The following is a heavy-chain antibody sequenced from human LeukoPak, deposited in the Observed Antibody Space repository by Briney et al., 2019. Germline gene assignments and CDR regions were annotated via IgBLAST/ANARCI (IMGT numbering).Heavy chain of an antibody. CDR3: ATVDTAMVTRDY. Sequence: SQTLSLTCTVSGGSISSGDCYWSWIRQPPGKGLEWIGYIYYSGSTYYNPSLKSRVTISVDTSKNQFSLKLSSVTAADTAVYYCATVDTAMVTRDYWGQGTLVTVSS. V-gene: IGHV4-30-4*08. D-gene: IGHD5-18*01. CDR2: IYYSGST. J-gene: IGHJ4*02. CDR1: GGSISSGDCY.